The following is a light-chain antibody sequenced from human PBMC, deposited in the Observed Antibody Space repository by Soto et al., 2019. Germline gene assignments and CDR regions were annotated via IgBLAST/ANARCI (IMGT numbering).Light chain of an antibody. CDR1: SSDVGGYNY. V-gene: IGLV2-14*01. J-gene: IGLJ2*01. CDR3: SSYTSSSTLV. CDR2: DVS. Sequence: QSALTQHASVSGSPGQSITISCTGTSSDVGGYNYVSWYQQHPVKAPKLMIYDVSNRPSGVSNRFSGSKSGNTASLTISGLQAEDEADYYCSSYTSSSTLVFGGGTKLTVL.